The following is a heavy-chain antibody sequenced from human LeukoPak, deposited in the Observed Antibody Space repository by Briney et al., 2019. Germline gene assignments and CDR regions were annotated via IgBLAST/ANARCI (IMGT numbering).Heavy chain of an antibody. Sequence: GGSLRLSCAASGFTFSNAWRSWVRQAPGKGLEWVGRIQSKTDGGTTEYAAPVKGRFTISRDDSKNTLYLQMNSLKIEDTAVYYCTTEYYGSGSYSWFDPWGQGTLVTVSS. CDR1: GFTFSNAW. V-gene: IGHV3-15*01. J-gene: IGHJ5*02. CDR3: TTEYYGSGSYSWFDP. D-gene: IGHD3-10*01. CDR2: IQSKTDGGTT.